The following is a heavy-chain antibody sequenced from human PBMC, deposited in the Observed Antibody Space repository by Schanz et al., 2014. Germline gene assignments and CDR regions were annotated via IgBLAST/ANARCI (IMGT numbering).Heavy chain of an antibody. CDR2: INPNSGGT. J-gene: IGHJ5*01. CDR3: ARDSDVSKYNLFDS. Sequence: QVRLVQSGAELKMPGASVKVSCKASGYTFTGYYMHWVRQAPGQGLEWMGWINPNSGGTNYAQKFQGRVTMTRDTSISTVYMELTRLTFDDTAIYYCARDSDVSKYNLFDSWGQGTLVTVSS. CDR1: GYTFTGYY. V-gene: IGHV1-2*02.